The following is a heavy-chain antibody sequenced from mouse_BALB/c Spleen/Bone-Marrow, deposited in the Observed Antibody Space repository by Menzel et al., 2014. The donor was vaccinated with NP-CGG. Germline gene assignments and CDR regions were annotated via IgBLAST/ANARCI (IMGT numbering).Heavy chain of an antibody. CDR3: ARLITTYFDY. Sequence: EVKLMESGGGLVQPGGSLKLSCAASGFTFSSYTTSWVRQTPEKRLEWVAYVSNGGGSTYYPDTVKGRFTISRDNAKNTLYLQMSSLKSEDTAMCYCARLITTYFDYWGQGTTLTVSS. V-gene: IGHV5-12-2*01. CDR1: GFTFSSYT. D-gene: IGHD1-1*01. J-gene: IGHJ2*01. CDR2: VSNGGGST.